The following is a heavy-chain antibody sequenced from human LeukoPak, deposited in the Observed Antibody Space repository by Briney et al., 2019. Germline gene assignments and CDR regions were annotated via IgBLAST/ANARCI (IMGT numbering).Heavy chain of an antibody. CDR3: ARDLAAAFVKGFDY. V-gene: IGHV4-4*07. CDR2: IYTSGST. J-gene: IGHJ4*02. CDR1: GGSFSGYH. Sequence: KPSETLSLTCAVYGGSFSGYHWSWIRQPAGKGLEWIGRIYTSGSTNYNPSLKSRVTMSVDTSKNQFSLKLSSVTAADTAVYYCARDLAAAFVKGFDYWGQGTLVTVSS. D-gene: IGHD6-13*01.